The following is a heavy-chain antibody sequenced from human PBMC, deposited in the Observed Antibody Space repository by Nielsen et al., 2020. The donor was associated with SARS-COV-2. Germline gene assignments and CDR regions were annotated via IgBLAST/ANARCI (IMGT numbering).Heavy chain of an antibody. Sequence: SLKISCAASGFTFDDYAMHWVRQAPGKGLEWVSGISWNSGSIGYADSVKGRFTISRDNAKNSLYLQMNSLRAEDTAVYYCAREGIAYCGGDCYFDYWGQGTLVTVSS. CDR3: AREGIAYCGGDCYFDY. V-gene: IGHV3-9*01. D-gene: IGHD2-21*02. CDR1: GFTFDDYA. J-gene: IGHJ4*02. CDR2: ISWNSGSI.